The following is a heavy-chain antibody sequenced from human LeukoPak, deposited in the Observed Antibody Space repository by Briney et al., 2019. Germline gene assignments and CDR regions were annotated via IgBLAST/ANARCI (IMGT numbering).Heavy chain of an antibody. Sequence: GGSLRLSCAASGFPFAEYTMHWVRQAPGKGLEWVSLISRNGARIHYGASVKGRFTISRDNSKNSLYMQMNSLRTEDTALYYCVKDLVAASENVRGWYPMDYWGQGTLVTVSS. D-gene: IGHD6-19*01. J-gene: IGHJ4*02. CDR1: GFPFAEYT. CDR3: VKDLVAASENVRGWYPMDY. CDR2: ISRNGARI. V-gene: IGHV3-43*01.